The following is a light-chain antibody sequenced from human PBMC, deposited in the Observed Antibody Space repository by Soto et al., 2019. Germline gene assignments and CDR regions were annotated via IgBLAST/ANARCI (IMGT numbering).Light chain of an antibody. Sequence: QSALTQPPSVSGSPGQSVAISCTGTNSDVGSYNRVSWYQQPPGTAPKLIIYDVSNRPSGVPDRFSGSKSGNTASLTISGLQAEDEADYYCSSYTTTNTYVFGIGTKLTGL. CDR2: DVS. V-gene: IGLV2-18*02. CDR1: NSDVGSYNR. CDR3: SSYTTTNTYV. J-gene: IGLJ1*01.